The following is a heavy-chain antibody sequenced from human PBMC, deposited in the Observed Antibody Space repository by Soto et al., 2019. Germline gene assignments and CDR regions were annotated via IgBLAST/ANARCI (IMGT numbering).Heavy chain of an antibody. CDR2: IYSGGYT. D-gene: IGHD6-13*01. Sequence: GGSLRLSCAVSGFTVSNNYMSWVRQAPGKGLEGVSVIYSGGYTAYGDSVKGRFTISRDNSKNTRYLQMSSLRVEDTAVYYCAKDYSSTWYPGHAMGVWGQGTTVTVSS. CDR1: GFTVSNNY. V-gene: IGHV3-53*01. J-gene: IGHJ6*02. CDR3: AKDYSSTWYPGHAMGV.